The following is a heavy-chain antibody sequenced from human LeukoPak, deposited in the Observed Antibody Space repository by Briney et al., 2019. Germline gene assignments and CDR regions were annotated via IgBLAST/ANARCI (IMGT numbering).Heavy chain of an antibody. Sequence: GGSLRLSCAASGFTFSSYSMNWVRQAPGKGLEWVSSISSSSSYIYYADSVKGRFTISRDNAKNTLYLQMNSLRAEDTAVYYCAKDGITMVRGVPHMDVWGKGTTVTVSS. CDR3: AKDGITMVRGVPHMDV. D-gene: IGHD3-10*01. V-gene: IGHV3-21*01. J-gene: IGHJ6*03. CDR1: GFTFSSYS. CDR2: ISSSSSYI.